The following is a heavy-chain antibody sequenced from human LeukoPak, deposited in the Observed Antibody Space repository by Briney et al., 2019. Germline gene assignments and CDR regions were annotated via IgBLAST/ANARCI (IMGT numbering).Heavy chain of an antibody. Sequence: SETLSLTCSVSGGSITRSTNYWGWIRQPPGKGLEWIGNVYYSGTTYYNSSIQSRVTLLVDTSKNQFSLKLSSVTAADTAVYYCARVASGYSYGPPDYWGQGTLVTVSS. CDR2: VYYSGTT. CDR1: GGSITRSTNY. CDR3: ARVASGYSYGPPDY. D-gene: IGHD5-18*01. V-gene: IGHV4-39*07. J-gene: IGHJ4*02.